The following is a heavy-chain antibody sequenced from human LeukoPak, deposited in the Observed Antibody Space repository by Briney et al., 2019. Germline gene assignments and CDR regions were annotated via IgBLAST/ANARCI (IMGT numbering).Heavy chain of an antibody. J-gene: IGHJ1*01. CDR3: AKDRGHFQH. CDR2: ISYDGSNK. CDR1: GFTFSSYG. Sequence: QPGGSLRLSCAASGFTFSSYGMHWVRQAPGKGLEWVAVISYDGSNKYYADSVKGRFTISRDNSKNTLYLQMNSLRAEDTAVYYCAKDRGHFQHWGQGTLVTVSS. V-gene: IGHV3-30*18.